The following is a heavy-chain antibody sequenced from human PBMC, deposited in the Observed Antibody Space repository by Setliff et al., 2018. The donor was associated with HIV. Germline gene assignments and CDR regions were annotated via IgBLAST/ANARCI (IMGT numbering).Heavy chain of an antibody. CDR1: GGSFSNYY. CDR2: INLGGST. V-gene: IGHV4-34*01. CDR3: ARVGHTRGYSGYDVYYYYMDV. J-gene: IGHJ6*03. Sequence: PSETLSLTCAVYGGSFSNYYWSWIRQPPGKGLEWIGEINLGGSTNYNPSLKSRVTISVDTSKNELSLRLSSVTAADSAVYYCARVGHTRGYSGYDVYYYYMDVWGEGTTVTVSS. D-gene: IGHD5-12*01.